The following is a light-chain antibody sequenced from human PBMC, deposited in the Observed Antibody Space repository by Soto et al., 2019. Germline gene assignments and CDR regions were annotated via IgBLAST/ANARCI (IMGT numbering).Light chain of an antibody. V-gene: IGKV1-39*01. CDR3: QQTYSSPQT. J-gene: IGKJ1*01. Sequence: DIEMTQSPSSLSACVADRVAITCRASQTVSIYLNWYRQKPGKAPELLIFAASDLQSGVPSRFSGSGSGTDFTLTISSLQSEDFATYYCQQTYSSPQTFGQGTKVDIK. CDR1: QTVSIY. CDR2: AAS.